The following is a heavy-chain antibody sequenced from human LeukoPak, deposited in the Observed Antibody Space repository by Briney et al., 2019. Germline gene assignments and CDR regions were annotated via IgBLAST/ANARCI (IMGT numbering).Heavy chain of an antibody. Sequence: GESLTLSCAVSGFTFSDDWMNWVRQAPGKGREWVGHIKARRAGGTTEYAAPVGGRFTISRDDSRSILYLQMNNLKTEDTALYYCTRGRYGPWGLGTLVTVSS. D-gene: IGHD5-18*01. V-gene: IGHV3-15*01. J-gene: IGHJ5*02. CDR3: TRGRYGP. CDR2: IKARRAGGTT. CDR1: GFTFSDDW.